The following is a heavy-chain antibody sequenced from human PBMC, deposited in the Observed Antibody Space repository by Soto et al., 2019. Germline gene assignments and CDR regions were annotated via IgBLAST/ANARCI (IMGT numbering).Heavy chain of an antibody. CDR2: TYYRSKWYN. V-gene: IGHV6-1*01. J-gene: IGHJ6*02. Sequence: SPTLSLTCAISGDSVSSNSAAWNWIRQSQSRGLEWLGRTYYRSKWYNDYAVSVKSRITINPDTSKNQFSLQLNSVTPEDTAVYYCARLTTVTPYYYYGMDVWGQGTTVTVSS. CDR3: ARLTTVTPYYYYGMDV. D-gene: IGHD4-4*01. CDR1: GDSVSSNSAA.